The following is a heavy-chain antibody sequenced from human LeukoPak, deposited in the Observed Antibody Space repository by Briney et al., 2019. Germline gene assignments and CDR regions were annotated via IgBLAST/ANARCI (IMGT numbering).Heavy chain of an antibody. V-gene: IGHV3-23*01. CDR1: GFTFSSYA. Sequence: GGSLRLSCAASGFTFSSYAMSWVRQAPGKGLERVSAISGSGGSTYYADSVKGRFTISRDNSKNTLYLQMNSLRAEDTAVYYCAKGSSDDILTGYPLFDYWGQGTLVTVSS. J-gene: IGHJ4*02. CDR3: AKGSSDDILTGYPLFDY. D-gene: IGHD3-9*01. CDR2: ISGSGGST.